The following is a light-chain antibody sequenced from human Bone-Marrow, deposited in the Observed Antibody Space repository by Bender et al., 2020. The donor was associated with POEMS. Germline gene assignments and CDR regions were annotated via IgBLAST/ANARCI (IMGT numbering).Light chain of an antibody. J-gene: IGLJ2*01. CDR3: SSYARNNIFV. V-gene: IGLV2-14*01. CDR1: SSDVGGYNY. Sequence: QSALTQPASVSGSPGQSITISCTGTSSDVGGYNYVSWYQQHPGKAPKLMIYEVSKRPSGVSHRFSGSKSGNTASLTVSGLQAEDEADYYCSSYARNNIFVFGGGTKLTVL. CDR2: EVS.